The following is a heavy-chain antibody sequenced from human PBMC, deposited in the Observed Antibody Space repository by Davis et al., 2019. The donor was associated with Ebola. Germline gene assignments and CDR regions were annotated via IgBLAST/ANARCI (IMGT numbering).Heavy chain of an antibody. J-gene: IGHJ6*02. D-gene: IGHD4-11*01. CDR3: TRPSAVTDYYGMDV. Sequence: GGSLRLSCVASEFSFSDTAVHWVRQASGKGLEWVARIRSRPNNYATAYAASVRGRFTITRADSKNTAYLQMDSLETEDTAIYYCTRPSAVTDYYGMDVWGQGTTVTVSS. CDR2: IRSRPNNYAT. CDR1: EFSFSDTA. V-gene: IGHV3-73*01.